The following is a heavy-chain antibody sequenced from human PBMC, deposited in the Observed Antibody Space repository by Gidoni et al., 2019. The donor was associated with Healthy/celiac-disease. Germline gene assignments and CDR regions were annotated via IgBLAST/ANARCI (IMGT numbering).Heavy chain of an antibody. Sequence: GLEWVAFIRYDGSNKYYADSVKGRFSISRDNSKNTLYLQMNSLRAEDTAVYYCAKDHPSPDYYDSSGYYPLLDYWGQGTLVTVSS. V-gene: IGHV3-30*02. CDR3: AKDHPSPDYYDSSGYYPLLDY. D-gene: IGHD3-22*01. CDR2: IRYDGSNK. J-gene: IGHJ4*02.